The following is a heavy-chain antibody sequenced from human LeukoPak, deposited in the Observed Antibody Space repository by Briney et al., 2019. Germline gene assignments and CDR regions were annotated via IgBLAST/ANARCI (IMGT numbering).Heavy chain of an antibody. V-gene: IGHV3-64*01. CDR3: ARDLFSGAEMATFDY. Sequence: GGSLRLSCAASGFVFSTYAMHWVRQAPGKGLEYVSGISGNGGYTDYANSLKGRFTIPRDNFKNTLYLQMGSLRAEDMAVYYCARDLFSGAEMATFDYWGQGTLVTVSS. CDR2: ISGNGGYT. D-gene: IGHD5-24*01. CDR1: GFVFSTYA. J-gene: IGHJ4*02.